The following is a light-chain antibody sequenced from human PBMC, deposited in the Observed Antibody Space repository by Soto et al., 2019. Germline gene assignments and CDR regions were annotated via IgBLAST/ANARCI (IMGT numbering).Light chain of an antibody. Sequence: QSALTQPASVSGSPGQSITISCTGNSSDVGGYNYVSWYQHHPGKAPKLMLYNVNARPSGVSSRFSGSKSGNTASLTISGLQAEDEADYYCTSFTSTDTVLFGGRTKLTVL. V-gene: IGLV2-14*03. J-gene: IGLJ2*01. CDR3: TSFTSTDTVL. CDR2: NVN. CDR1: SSDVGGYNY.